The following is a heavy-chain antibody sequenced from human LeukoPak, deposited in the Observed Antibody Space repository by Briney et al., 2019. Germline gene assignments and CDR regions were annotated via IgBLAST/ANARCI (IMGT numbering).Heavy chain of an antibody. CDR2: ISAYNGNT. CDR3: ARVRGYYDSSGPRDY. V-gene: IGHV1-18*01. J-gene: IGHJ4*02. Sequence: ASVKVSCKASGYTFTSYGISWVRQAPGQGLEWMGWISAYNGNTNYAQRLQGRVTMTTDTSTSTAYMELRSLRSDDTAVYYCARVRGYYDSSGPRDYWGQGTLVTVSS. CDR1: GYTFTSYG. D-gene: IGHD3-22*01.